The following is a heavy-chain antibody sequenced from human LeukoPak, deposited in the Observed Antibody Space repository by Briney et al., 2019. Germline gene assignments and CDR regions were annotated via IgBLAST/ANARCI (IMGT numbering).Heavy chain of an antibody. CDR2: IYYSGST. D-gene: IGHD1/OR15-1a*01. J-gene: IGHJ4*02. CDR1: GGSISSGDYY. V-gene: IGHV4-30-4*08. Sequence: PSQTLSLTCTVSGGSISSGDYYWSWIRQPPGKGLEWIGYIYYSGSTYYNPSLKSRVTISVDTSKNQFSLKLSSVTAADTAVYYCGRWAGGTGDFDYWGQGTLVTVSS. CDR3: GRWAGGTGDFDY.